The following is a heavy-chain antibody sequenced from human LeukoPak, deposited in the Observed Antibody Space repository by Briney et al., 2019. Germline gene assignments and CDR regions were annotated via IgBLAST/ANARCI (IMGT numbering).Heavy chain of an antibody. J-gene: IGHJ6*02. CDR2: ISSSGSTI. Sequence: GGSLRLSCAASGFTFSDYYMSWIRQAPGKGLEWVSYISSSGSTIYYADSVKGRFTISRDNAKNSLYLQMNSLRAEDTAVYYCARDDRDDTAPFYYYYYGMDVWGQGTTVTVSS. V-gene: IGHV3-11*01. CDR3: ARDDRDDTAPFYYYYYGMDV. D-gene: IGHD5-18*01. CDR1: GFTFSDYY.